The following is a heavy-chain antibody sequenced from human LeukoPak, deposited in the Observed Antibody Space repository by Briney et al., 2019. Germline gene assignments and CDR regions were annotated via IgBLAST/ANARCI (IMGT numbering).Heavy chain of an antibody. D-gene: IGHD1-20*01. Sequence: PGGSLRLSCVASGFTFSSYTMNWVRQAPGKGLEWVSSITTSSNYIYYTDSVKGRFTISRDNAKNSLYLQMSSLRADDTAVYYCARDPWGYTITGGPWGQGTLVTVSS. CDR1: GFTFSSYT. CDR3: ARDPWGYTITGGP. V-gene: IGHV3-21*01. J-gene: IGHJ5*02. CDR2: ITTSSNYI.